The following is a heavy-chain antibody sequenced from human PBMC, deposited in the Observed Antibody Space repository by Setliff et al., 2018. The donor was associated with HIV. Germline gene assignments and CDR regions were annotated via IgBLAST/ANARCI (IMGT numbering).Heavy chain of an antibody. V-gene: IGHV4-38-2*01. Sequence: SETLSLTCAVYGGSFSGYYWGWIRQPPGKGLEWIGSIYHSGSTHYNPSLKSRVTISVDTSKNQFSLKLSSVTAADTAVYYCARPGVGTVSFDYWGQGTLVTVSS. D-gene: IGHD1-7*01. CDR2: IYHSGST. CDR3: ARPGVGTVSFDY. J-gene: IGHJ4*02. CDR1: GGSFSGYY.